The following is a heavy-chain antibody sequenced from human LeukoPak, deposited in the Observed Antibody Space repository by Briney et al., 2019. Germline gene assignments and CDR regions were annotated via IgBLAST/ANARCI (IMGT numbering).Heavy chain of an antibody. CDR2: IHFDGSTK. CDR1: GFTFSSYG. Sequence: PGGSLRLSCAASGFTFSSYGMHWVRQAPGKGLEWVAFIHFDGSTKYSGDSVQGRFTISRDNSRNILYLQMNNLRPEDTAFYYCAEDQCTRTSCDGYPGYWGQGTLVTVSS. CDR3: AEDQCTRTSCDGYPGY. D-gene: IGHD2-2*01. V-gene: IGHV3-30*02. J-gene: IGHJ4*02.